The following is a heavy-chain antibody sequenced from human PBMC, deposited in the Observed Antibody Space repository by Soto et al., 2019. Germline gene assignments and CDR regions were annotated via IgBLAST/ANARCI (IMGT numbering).Heavy chain of an antibody. J-gene: IGHJ6*02. V-gene: IGHV4-39*02. Sequence: PSETLSLTCTVSGGSISSSSYYWGWIRQPPGKGLEWIGSIYYSGSTYYNPSLKSRVTISVDTSKNQFSLKLSSVTAADTAVYYCARDPYGDYYYGMDVWGQGTTVTVSS. CDR3: ARDPYGDYYYGMDV. D-gene: IGHD4-17*01. CDR1: GGSISSSSYY. CDR2: IYYSGST.